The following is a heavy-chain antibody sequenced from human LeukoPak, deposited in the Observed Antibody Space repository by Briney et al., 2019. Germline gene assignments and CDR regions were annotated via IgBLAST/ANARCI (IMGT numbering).Heavy chain of an antibody. CDR2: ISSSSSYI. CDR3: ARDFAAAGTGGAFDI. D-gene: IGHD6-13*01. J-gene: IGHJ3*02. Sequence: PGGSLRLSCAASGFIFSSYSMNWVRQAPGKGLEWVSSISSSSSYIYYADSVKGRFTISRDNAKNSLYLQMNSLRAEDTAVYYCARDFAAAGTGGAFDIWGQGTMVTVSS. V-gene: IGHV3-21*01. CDR1: GFIFSSYS.